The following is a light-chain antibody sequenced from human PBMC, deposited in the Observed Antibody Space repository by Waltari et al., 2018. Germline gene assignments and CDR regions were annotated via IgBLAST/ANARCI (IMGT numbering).Light chain of an antibody. CDR3: HQYYTYPLT. J-gene: IGKJ4*01. V-gene: IGKV4-1*01. CDR1: QSVFYSARNKNY. CDR2: ATS. Sequence: DIVMTQSPDSLAVSLGERATINCKSSQSVFYSARNKNYLSWYQQKPGQPPKLLIYATSTRESGVPDRFSGSGSGTDFTLTISSLQAEDVAVYFCHQYYTYPLTFGGGTKVGIK.